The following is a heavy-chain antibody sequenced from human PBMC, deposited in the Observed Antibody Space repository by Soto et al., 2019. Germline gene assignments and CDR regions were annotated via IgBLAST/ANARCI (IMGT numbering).Heavy chain of an antibody. CDR2: ISDDGGSK. D-gene: IGHD3-9*01. CDR3: ARDPTGPYYYGMDV. CDR1: GFTFSSYA. V-gene: IGHV3-30-3*01. J-gene: IGHJ6*02. Sequence: QVQLVESGGGVVQPGRSLRLSCAASGFTFSSYAMHWFRQAPGKGLEWVAVISDDGGSKYYADSVKGRFTISRDNSKNTLYLQMNSLRAEDTAVYYCARDPTGPYYYGMDVWGQGTTVTVSS.